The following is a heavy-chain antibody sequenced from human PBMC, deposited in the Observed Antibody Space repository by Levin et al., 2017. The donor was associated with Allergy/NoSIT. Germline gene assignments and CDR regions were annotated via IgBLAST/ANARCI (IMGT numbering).Heavy chain of an antibody. CDR1: GFTFSSYA. Sequence: GGSLRLSCAASGFTFSSYAMHWVRQAPGKGLEWVAVISYDGSNKYYADSVKGRFTISRDNSKNTLYLQMNSLRAEDTAVYYCARDFVVGATNDPVYWGQGTLVTVSS. CDR3: ARDFVVGATNDPVY. V-gene: IGHV3-30-3*01. D-gene: IGHD1-26*01. CDR2: ISYDGSNK. J-gene: IGHJ4*02.